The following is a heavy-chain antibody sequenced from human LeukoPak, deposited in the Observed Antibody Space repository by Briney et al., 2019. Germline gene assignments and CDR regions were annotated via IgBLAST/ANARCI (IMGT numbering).Heavy chain of an antibody. J-gene: IGHJ4*02. CDR2: IYPGDSDT. CDR3: ARIDSMAAGTEYYFDY. V-gene: IGHV5-51*01. Sequence: GESPKISCKGSGYSFTSYWIGWVRQMPGKRLELMGIIYPGDSDTRYSPSFQGQVTISADKSISTAYLQWSSLKASDTAMYYCARIDSMAAGTEYYFDYWGQGTLVTVSS. D-gene: IGHD6-13*01. CDR1: GYSFTSYW.